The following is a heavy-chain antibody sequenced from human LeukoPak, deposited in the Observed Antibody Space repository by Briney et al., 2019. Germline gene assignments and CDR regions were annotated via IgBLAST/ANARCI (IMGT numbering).Heavy chain of an antibody. CDR2: ISSSSSYI. CDR1: GFTLSNYW. D-gene: IGHD3-16*01. J-gene: IGHJ4*02. V-gene: IGHV3-21*01. Sequence: GGSLRLSCAASGFTLSNYWMHWVRQVPGKGLEWVSSISSSSSYIYYADSVKGRFTISRDNAKNSLYLQMNSLRAEDTAVYYCARDFASGGVYYFDYWGQGTLVTVSS. CDR3: ARDFASGGVYYFDY.